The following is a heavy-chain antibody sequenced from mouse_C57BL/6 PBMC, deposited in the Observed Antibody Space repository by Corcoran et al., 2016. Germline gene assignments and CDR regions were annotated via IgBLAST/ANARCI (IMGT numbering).Heavy chain of an antibody. Sequence: QIQLVQSGPELKKPGETVKISCKASGYTFTTYGMSWVKQAPGKGLKWKGWINTYSGVPTYADDFKGRFAFSLETSASTAYLQINNLKNEDTATYFCARWGYYPDYWGQGTTLTVSS. CDR2: INTYSGVP. V-gene: IGHV9-3*01. CDR1: GYTFTTYG. J-gene: IGHJ2*01. CDR3: ARWGYYPDY.